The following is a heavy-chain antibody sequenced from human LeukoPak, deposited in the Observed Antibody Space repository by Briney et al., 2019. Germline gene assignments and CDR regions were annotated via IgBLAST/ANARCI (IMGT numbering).Heavy chain of an antibody. Sequence: SETLSLTCTVSGGSISGYYWTWIRQPAGQGLEWIGRIYTSGNTNYNPSLQSRVTMSVDTSNYQFPLKLSSVTAADTAVYYCARGYNYGYCDYWGQGTLVTVSS. V-gene: IGHV4-4*07. CDR2: IYTSGNT. CDR1: GGSISGYY. CDR3: ARGYNYGYCDY. J-gene: IGHJ4*02. D-gene: IGHD5-18*01.